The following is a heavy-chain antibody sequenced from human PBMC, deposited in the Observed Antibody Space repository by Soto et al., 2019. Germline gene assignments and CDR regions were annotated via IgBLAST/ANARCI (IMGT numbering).Heavy chain of an antibody. D-gene: IGHD3-22*01. Sequence: GSLRLSCAVSGFTFSSYGMHWVRRAPGKGLEWVAAIWYDGGNKFYADSVKGRFTISRDNSKNTVYLEMTSLRAEDTAVYYCVRDHYYDNSGYFYYFDYWGQGALVTVSS. J-gene: IGHJ4*02. CDR2: IWYDGGNK. CDR1: GFTFSSYG. V-gene: IGHV3-33*01. CDR3: VRDHYYDNSGYFYYFDY.